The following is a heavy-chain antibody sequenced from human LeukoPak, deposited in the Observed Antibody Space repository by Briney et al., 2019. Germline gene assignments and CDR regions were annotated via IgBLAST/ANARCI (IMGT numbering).Heavy chain of an antibody. CDR1: GFTLSDYD. CDR2: ISGLSSYT. J-gene: IGHJ4*02. CDR3: GRAFPPLRTSSAGDL. Sequence: PGGSLRLSCSASGFTLSDYDMNWVRQAPGKGLEWDSSISGLSSYTYYGESVKGRFSISRDNAKNSLYLQMNSLGAEDTATYYCGRAFPPLRTSSAGDLWGQGILVTVPS. D-gene: IGHD3-16*01. V-gene: IGHV3-21*01.